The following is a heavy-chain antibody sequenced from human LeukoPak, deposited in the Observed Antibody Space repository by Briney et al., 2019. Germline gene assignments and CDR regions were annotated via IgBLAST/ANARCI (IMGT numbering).Heavy chain of an antibody. V-gene: IGHV4-31*03. D-gene: IGHD6-19*01. Sequence: SQTLSLTCTVSGGSISSGGYFWSWIRQHPGKGLEWIGYIYYSVSTYYSPSLKSRVTISVDTSRNQFSLKLSSVTAADTAVYYCARMGIAVDSWDYWGQGTLVTVSS. CDR3: ARMGIAVDSWDY. J-gene: IGHJ4*02. CDR1: GGSISSGGYF. CDR2: IYYSVST.